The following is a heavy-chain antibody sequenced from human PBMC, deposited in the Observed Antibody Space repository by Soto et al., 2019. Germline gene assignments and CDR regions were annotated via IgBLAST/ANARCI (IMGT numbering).Heavy chain of an antibody. CDR2: IYYSGST. CDR1: GGSISSGGYY. J-gene: IGHJ6*02. D-gene: IGHD4-17*01. V-gene: IGHV4-31*03. CDR3: ARTHYGDYYYGMDV. Sequence: QVQLQESGPGLVKPSQTLSLTCTVSGGSISSGGYYWSWIRQHPGKGLEWIGYIYYSGSTYYNPSLKSRVTIAVDTSKNQFSLKLSSVTAADTAVYYCARTHYGDYYYGMDVWGQGTTVTVSS.